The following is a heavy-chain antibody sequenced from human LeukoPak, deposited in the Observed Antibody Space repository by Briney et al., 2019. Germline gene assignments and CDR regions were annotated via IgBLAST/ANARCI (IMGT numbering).Heavy chain of an antibody. CDR2: ICTSGST. V-gene: IGHV4-4*07. Sequence: SETLSLTCTVSGGSISSYYWSWIRQPAGKGLEWIGRICTSGSTNYNSSLKSRVTMSVDTSKNQFSLKLSSVTAADTAVYYCARTVMAIAYYYMHLWGQGTTVTVSS. J-gene: IGHJ6*03. D-gene: IGHD4-11*01. CDR3: ARTVMAIAYYYMHL. CDR1: GGSISSYY.